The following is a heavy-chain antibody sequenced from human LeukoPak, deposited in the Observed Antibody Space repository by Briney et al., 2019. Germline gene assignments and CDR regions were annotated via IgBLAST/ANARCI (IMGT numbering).Heavy chain of an antibody. Sequence: SETLSLTCTVSGGSISSSSHYWGWIRQPPGKGLEWIGSIYYSGSTYYNPSLKSRVTISVDTSKNQFSLKLSSVTAADTAVYYCARRMAPTEYFDYWGQGTLVTVSS. J-gene: IGHJ4*02. V-gene: IGHV4-39*01. CDR1: GGSISSSSHY. D-gene: IGHD5-24*01. CDR3: ARRMAPTEYFDY. CDR2: IYYSGST.